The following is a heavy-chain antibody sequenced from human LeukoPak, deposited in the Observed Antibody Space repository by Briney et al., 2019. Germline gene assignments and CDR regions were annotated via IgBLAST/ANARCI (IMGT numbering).Heavy chain of an antibody. CDR2: IYYSGST. CDR3: ARDNWNYGSSMDV. J-gene: IGHJ6*02. CDR1: GGSISSYY. V-gene: IGHV4-59*01. D-gene: IGHD1-7*01. Sequence: PSETLSLTCTVSGGSISSYYWSWIRQPPGKGLEWIGYIYYSGSTNYNPSLKSRVTISVDTSKNQFSLKLSSVTAADAAVYYCARDNWNYGSSMDVWGQGTTVTVSS.